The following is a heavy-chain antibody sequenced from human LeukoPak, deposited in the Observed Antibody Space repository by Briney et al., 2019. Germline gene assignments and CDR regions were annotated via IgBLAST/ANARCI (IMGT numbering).Heavy chain of an antibody. CDR1: GYTFTSYD. V-gene: IGHV1-24*01. CDR2: FYPEDGET. J-gene: IGHJ3*02. D-gene: IGHD1-1*01. CDR3: AATGASDAFDI. Sequence: GASVKVSCKASGYTFTSYDINWVRQATGQGREWMGGFYPEDGETIYAQKLQGRVTMTEDTSTDTAYMELSSLRSEDTAVYYCAATGASDAFDIWGQGTMVTVSS.